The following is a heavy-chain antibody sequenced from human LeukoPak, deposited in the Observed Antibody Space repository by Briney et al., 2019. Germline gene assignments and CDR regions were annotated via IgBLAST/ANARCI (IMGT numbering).Heavy chain of an antibody. D-gene: IGHD3-10*01. V-gene: IGHV1-46*01. J-gene: IGHJ4*02. CDR3: ARGGMVRDRRHFQFDH. CDR1: GYTFTSYS. Sequence: GASVKVSCKASGYTFTSYSMHWVRQAPGRGLEWMGIINPNGGSTIYAQKFQGRVTMTRDTSTSTVYMDLTSLRSEDTAVYYCARGGMVRDRRHFQFDHWGQGTLVTVSS. CDR2: INPNGGST.